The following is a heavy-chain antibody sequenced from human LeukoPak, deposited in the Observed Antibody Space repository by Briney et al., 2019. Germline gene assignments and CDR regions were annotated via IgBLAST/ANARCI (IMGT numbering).Heavy chain of an antibody. Sequence: SETLSLTCTVSGGSINSYYWSWIRQTPGKGLEWIGDSYYSGSTNYNPSLKSRVTISVDTSKNQFSLKLTSVTATDTAVYYCARHSGIGSPLVYWGQGTLVTVSS. CDR2: SYYSGST. V-gene: IGHV4-59*08. J-gene: IGHJ4*02. D-gene: IGHD2-8*02. CDR3: ARHSGIGSPLVY. CDR1: GGSINSYY.